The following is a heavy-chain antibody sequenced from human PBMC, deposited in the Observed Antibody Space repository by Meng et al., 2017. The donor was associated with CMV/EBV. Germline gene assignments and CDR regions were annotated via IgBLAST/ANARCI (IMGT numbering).Heavy chain of an antibody. CDR1: GFSFSNHA. CDR2: YISRHDKT. Sequence: SGFSFSNHAMGWVRQDPGKGLEGVSVYISRHDKTYYADSVKGRFTISRDTSANTLYLHMNSLRAEDTAVYYCAKDRGGSGWPEFDSWGQGTLVTVSS. CDR3: AKDRGGSGWPEFDS. D-gene: IGHD6-19*01. V-gene: IGHV3-23*01. J-gene: IGHJ4*02.